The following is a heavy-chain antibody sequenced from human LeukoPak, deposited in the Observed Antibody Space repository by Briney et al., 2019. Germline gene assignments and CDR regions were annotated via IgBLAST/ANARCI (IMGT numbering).Heavy chain of an antibody. V-gene: IGHV3-74*01. CDR3: AREMYSGMYNDAFDI. Sequence: PGGSLRLSCAASGFTFSSYWMHWVRQAPGKGLVWVSRINSDGSSTSYADSVKGRFTISRDNSKNTLYLQMNNLRAEDTAMYYCAREMYSGMYNDAFDIWGQGTKVTVSS. CDR2: INSDGSST. J-gene: IGHJ3*02. D-gene: IGHD1-26*01. CDR1: GFTFSSYW.